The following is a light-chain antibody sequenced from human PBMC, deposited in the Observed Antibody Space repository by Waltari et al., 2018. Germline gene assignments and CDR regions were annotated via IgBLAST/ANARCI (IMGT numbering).Light chain of an antibody. J-gene: IGKJ1*01. V-gene: IGKV1-5*03. CDR1: QSISSW. CDR3: QQYNSYRS. Sequence: DIQMTQSPSTLSASVGDRVTITCRASQSISSWLAWYQQKPGKAPNLLIYKTSTLESGVPSRFSGSGSGTEFTLTIDSLQPDDFVTYYCQQYNSYRSFGQGTKVEIK. CDR2: KTS.